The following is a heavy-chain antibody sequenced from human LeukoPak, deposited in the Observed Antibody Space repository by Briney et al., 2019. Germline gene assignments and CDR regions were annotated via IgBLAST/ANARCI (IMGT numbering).Heavy chain of an antibody. Sequence: GGSLRLSCAASGFTFSSYWMSWVRQAPGKGLEWVANIKQDGSEKYYVDSVKGRFTISRDNAKNSLYLQMNSLRAEDTAVYYCARVFSGTYLNYHHFDYWGQGTLVTVSS. V-gene: IGHV3-7*01. CDR2: IKQDGSEK. J-gene: IGHJ4*02. CDR1: GFTFSSYW. D-gene: IGHD1-26*01. CDR3: ARVFSGTYLNYHHFDY.